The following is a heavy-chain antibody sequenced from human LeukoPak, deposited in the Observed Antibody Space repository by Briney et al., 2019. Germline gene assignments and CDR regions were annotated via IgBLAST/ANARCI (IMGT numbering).Heavy chain of an antibody. V-gene: IGHV4-34*01. D-gene: IGHD6-13*01. CDR3: ARPNSSSWYCFDN. J-gene: IGHJ4*02. Sequence: PSETLSLTCAVYGGSFSGYYWSWIRQPPGKGLEWIGEINHSGSTNYNPSLKSRVTISVDTSKNQFSLKLSSVTAADTAVYYCARPNSSSWYCFDNWGQGTLVTVSS. CDR1: GGSFSGYY. CDR2: INHSGST.